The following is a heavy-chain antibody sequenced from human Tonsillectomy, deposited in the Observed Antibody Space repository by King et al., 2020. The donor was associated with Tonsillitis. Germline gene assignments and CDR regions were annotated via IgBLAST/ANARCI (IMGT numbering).Heavy chain of an antibody. CDR2: VYYSGIT. CDR1: GASISSYY. D-gene: IGHD3-22*01. J-gene: IGHJ4*02. V-gene: IGHV4-59*01. Sequence: VQLQESGPGLVKPSEILSLTCTVSGASISSYYWSWIRQPPGKGLEWIAYVYYSGITNYNPSLQSRVSISVDTSENQLSLKLSSVTAADTAVYYCARVFPYDSSAYYSRRPFDYWGQGTLVTVSS. CDR3: ARVFPYDSSAYYSRRPFDY.